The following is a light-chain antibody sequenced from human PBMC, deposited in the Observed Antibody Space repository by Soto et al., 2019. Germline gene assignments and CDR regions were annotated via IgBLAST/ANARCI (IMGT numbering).Light chain of an antibody. V-gene: IGKV2-28*01. Sequence: DIVMTQSPLYLPVTPGEPASISCRSSQSLLHSNGYNYLDWYLQKPGQSPKLLIYMGSSRASGVPDRFSGGGSGTESTLKISRVEAEDVRIYYCMQALKTPPTFGQGTKVEIK. CDR1: QSLLHSNGYNY. CDR2: MGS. CDR3: MQALKTPPT. J-gene: IGKJ1*01.